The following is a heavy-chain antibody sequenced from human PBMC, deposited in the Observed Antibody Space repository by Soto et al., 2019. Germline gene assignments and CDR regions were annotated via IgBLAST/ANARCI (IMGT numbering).Heavy chain of an antibody. CDR3: ARDQSVGAGKDAFEV. CDR1: GYTFTGHY. CDR2: INPNSGGR. Sequence: QVQLVQSGAEVKKPGASVKVSCKTSGYTFTGHYMQWFRQAPGQGLEWMGWINPNSGGRNYAQKFQGWVTMTRDTSINTAHMELSRLKADDTAVYYGARDQSVGAGKDAFEVRGQGPMVTVAS. J-gene: IGHJ3*01. D-gene: IGHD1-26*01. V-gene: IGHV1-2*04.